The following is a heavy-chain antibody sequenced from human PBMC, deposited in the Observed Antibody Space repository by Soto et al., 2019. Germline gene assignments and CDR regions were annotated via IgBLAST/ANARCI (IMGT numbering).Heavy chain of an antibody. Sequence: VQLLESGGGLVQPGGSLRLSCAASGFIFRDCAMNWVRQAPGKGLEWVSDISGSGDSARYADSVKGRFTISRDNSRDTLYLHMNSLRVDDTAVYYCGKERRGSGWSVCDFWGQGDLVTVSS. CDR1: GFIFRDCA. J-gene: IGHJ4*02. CDR3: GKERRGSGWSVCDF. V-gene: IGHV3-23*01. D-gene: IGHD6-19*01. CDR2: ISGSGDSA.